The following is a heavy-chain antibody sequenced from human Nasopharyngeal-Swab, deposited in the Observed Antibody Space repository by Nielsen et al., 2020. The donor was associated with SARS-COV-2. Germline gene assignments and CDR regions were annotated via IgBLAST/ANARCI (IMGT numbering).Heavy chain of an antibody. CDR2: INTNTGNP. CDR3: ARKENYDILTGYGPGNFDH. V-gene: IGHV7-4-1*02. Sequence: WVRQAPGQGLEWMGWINTNTGNPTYAQGFTGRFVFSLDTSVSTAYLQISSLKAEDTAVYYCARKENYDILTGYGPGNFDHWGQGTLVTVSS. D-gene: IGHD3-9*01. J-gene: IGHJ4*02.